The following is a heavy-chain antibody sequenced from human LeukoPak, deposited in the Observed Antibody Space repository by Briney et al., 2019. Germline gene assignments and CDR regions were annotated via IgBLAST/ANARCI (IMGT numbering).Heavy chain of an antibody. J-gene: IGHJ4*02. Sequence: SVKVSCKASGGTFSSYGISWVRQAPGQGLEWMGRIIPILDIANSAQKFQGRVTITADKSTSTAYMELSSLRSEDTALYYCARDWSLDTSGPFACWGQGTLVTVSS. V-gene: IGHV1-69*04. D-gene: IGHD3-22*01. CDR3: ARDWSLDTSGPFAC. CDR2: IIPILDIA. CDR1: GGTFSSYG.